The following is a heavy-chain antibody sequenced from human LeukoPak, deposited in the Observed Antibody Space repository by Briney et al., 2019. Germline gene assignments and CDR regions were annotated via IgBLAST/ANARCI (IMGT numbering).Heavy chain of an antibody. D-gene: IGHD5-12*01. J-gene: IGHJ4*02. Sequence: GGSLRLSCTASGFNSTNYTMTWVRQAPGKGLEWVASVSRGSETIYYADSLKGRFAISRDTAKNSLYLQLNSLRAEDTAVYYCARGLYVDLVTPGLWGQGTLVTVSS. CDR2: VSRGSETI. CDR3: ARGLYVDLVTPGL. V-gene: IGHV3-48*04. CDR1: GFNSTNYT.